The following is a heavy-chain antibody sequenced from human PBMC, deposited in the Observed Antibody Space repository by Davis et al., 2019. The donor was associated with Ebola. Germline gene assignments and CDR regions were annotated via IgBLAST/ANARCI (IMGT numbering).Heavy chain of an antibody. CDR1: GYTFSAYY. CDR2: IDPQRGVT. Sequence: ASVKVSCKPSGYTFSAYYIHWVRQAPGQGLEWMGWIDPQRGVTNYARQFQEWVTMTREASIDTAYIELSGPRSDVTAVYYCAKDLEDQFVSYALDVWGQGTTVTVSS. J-gene: IGHJ6*02. CDR3: AKDLEDQFVSYALDV. V-gene: IGHV1-2*04. D-gene: IGHD5-24*01.